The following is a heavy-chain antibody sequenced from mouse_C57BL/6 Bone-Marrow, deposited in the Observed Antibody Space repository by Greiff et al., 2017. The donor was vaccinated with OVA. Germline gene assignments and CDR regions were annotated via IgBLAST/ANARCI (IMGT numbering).Heavy chain of an antibody. D-gene: IGHD1-1*01. J-gene: IGHJ1*03. CDR1: GYSFTGYY. CDR3: ARGVLLLRGYCDV. V-gene: IGHV1-42*01. CDR2: INPSTGGT. Sequence: VQLKESGPELVKPGASVKISCKASGYSFTGYYMNWVKQSPEKSLEWIGEINPSTGGTTYNQKFKAKATLTVDKSSSTAYMQLKSLTSEDSAVYYCARGVLLLRGYCDVWGTGTTVTVSS.